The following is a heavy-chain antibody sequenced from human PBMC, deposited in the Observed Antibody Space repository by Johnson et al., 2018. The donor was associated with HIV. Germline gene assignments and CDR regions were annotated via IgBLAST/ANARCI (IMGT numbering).Heavy chain of an antibody. Sequence: QVQLVESGGGVVQPGRSLRLSCAASGFTFSSYAMHWVRQAPGKGLEWEAVISYDGSNKYYADSVKGRFTISRDGSKNTLYLQRNSLRADDTAVYYCAKEKLELRTGDAFDIWGQGTMVTVSS. V-gene: IGHV3-30*04. J-gene: IGHJ3*02. D-gene: IGHD1-7*01. CDR3: AKEKLELRTGDAFDI. CDR1: GFTFSSYA. CDR2: ISYDGSNK.